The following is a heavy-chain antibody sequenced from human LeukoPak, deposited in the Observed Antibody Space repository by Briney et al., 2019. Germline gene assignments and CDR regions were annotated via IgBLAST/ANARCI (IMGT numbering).Heavy chain of an antibody. J-gene: IGHJ6*02. CDR2: IIPIFGTA. Sequence: ASVKVSCKASGNSISNYAVSRVRQAPGQGFEWMGGIIPIFGTADYAQKFQGRVTITADQSTSTTYMALSSLKSEDTATYYCTTRACHAGGCSSSFYYCYGLHFWGQGTTVSVSS. D-gene: IGHD2-15*01. CDR1: GNSISNYA. V-gene: IGHV1-69*01. CDR3: TTRACHAGGCSSSFYYCYGLHF.